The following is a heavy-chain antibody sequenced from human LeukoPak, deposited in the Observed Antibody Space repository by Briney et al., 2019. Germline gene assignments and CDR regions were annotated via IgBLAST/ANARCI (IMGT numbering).Heavy chain of an antibody. Sequence: PSETLSLTCTVSGYSISSGYYWGWIRQPPGKGLEWIGSIYHSGSTYYNPSLKSRVTISVDTSKNQFSLKLSSVTAADTAAYYCASRGYAQLIEGHFDYWGQGTLVTVSS. D-gene: IGHD2-8*01. J-gene: IGHJ4*02. V-gene: IGHV4-38-2*02. CDR1: GYSISSGYY. CDR3: ASRGYAQLIEGHFDY. CDR2: IYHSGST.